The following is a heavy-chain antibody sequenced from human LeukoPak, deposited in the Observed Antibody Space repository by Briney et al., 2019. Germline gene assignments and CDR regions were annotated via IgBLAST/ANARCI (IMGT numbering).Heavy chain of an antibody. CDR1: GGSISSYY. CDR3: ARATMGDFWSGYYTGVAN. V-gene: IGHV4-59*01. D-gene: IGHD3-3*01. CDR2: IYYSGST. Sequence: SETLSLTCTVSGGSISSYYWSWIRQPPGKGLEWIGYIYYSGSTNYNPSLKSRVTISVDTSKNQFPLKLSSVTAAGTAVYYCARATMGDFWSGYYTGVANWGQGTLVTVSS. J-gene: IGHJ4*02.